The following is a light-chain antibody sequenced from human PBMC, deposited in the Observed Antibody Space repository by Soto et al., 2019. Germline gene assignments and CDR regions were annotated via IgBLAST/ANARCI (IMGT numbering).Light chain of an antibody. V-gene: IGKV3-20*01. CDR2: PAS. CDR3: QQYGYYPIT. Sequence: EIVLTQSPGTLSLSPGERATLSCMAIQSVSSSHLAWYQHNPGQAPRLLIYPASSRATGSPERFSGGGSGTDFTLTISRLAPEDFEVYYCQQYGYYPITFGQGTRLEIK. CDR1: QSVSSSH. J-gene: IGKJ5*01.